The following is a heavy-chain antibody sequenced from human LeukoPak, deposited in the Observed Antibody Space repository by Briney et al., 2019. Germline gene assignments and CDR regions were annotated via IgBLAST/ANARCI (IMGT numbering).Heavy chain of an antibody. Sequence: GASVKVSCKASGYTFTSYGISWVRRAPGQGLEWMGWISAYNGNTNYAQKLQGRVTMTTDTSTSTAYMELRSLRSDDTAVYYCARGHSSSWYGALYYYYGMDVWGQGTTVTVSS. J-gene: IGHJ6*02. V-gene: IGHV1-18*01. D-gene: IGHD6-13*01. CDR3: ARGHSSSWYGALYYYYGMDV. CDR1: GYTFTSYG. CDR2: ISAYNGNT.